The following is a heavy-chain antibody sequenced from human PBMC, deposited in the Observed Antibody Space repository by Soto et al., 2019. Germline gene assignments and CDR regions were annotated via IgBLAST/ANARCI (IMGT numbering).Heavy chain of an antibody. CDR2: MSGRSGGP. J-gene: IGHJ6*02. Sequence: QVQLVQSGGEVKKPGASVRVSCQASGYPFNKITIHWVRQAPGHGLEWLGRMSGRSGGPTCAPTVWDRITMATDTSNDPAYMELRSLRSDDTAVYYCAREGGLGTEKHHSGLGVWGQGTTVTV. V-gene: IGHV1-18*01. CDR3: AREGGLGTEKHHSGLGV. D-gene: IGHD1-26*01. CDR1: GYPFNKIT.